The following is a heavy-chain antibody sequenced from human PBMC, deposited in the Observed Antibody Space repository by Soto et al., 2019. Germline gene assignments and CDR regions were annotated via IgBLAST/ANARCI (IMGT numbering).Heavy chain of an antibody. CDR1: GDTFGRFT. CDR3: ARDPSTINKLIGVWFDP. J-gene: IGHJ5*02. V-gene: IGHV1-69*01. Sequence: QIRLVQSGAEVQKPGSSVRVSCKASGDTFGRFTINWVRQAPGQGLEWMGGIKPISDITNYAQRFQGRVTFTADASTSTVYLELSSLRSEDTAMYCCARDPSTINKLIGVWFDPWGQGTLVTVSS. D-gene: IGHD4-4*01. CDR2: IKPISDIT.